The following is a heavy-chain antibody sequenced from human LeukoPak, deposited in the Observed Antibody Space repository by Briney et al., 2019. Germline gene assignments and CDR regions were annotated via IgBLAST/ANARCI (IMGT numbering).Heavy chain of an antibody. D-gene: IGHD3-22*01. V-gene: IGHV4-34*01. Sequence: SETLSLTCAVYGGSFSGYYWSWIRQPPGKGLEWIGEINHSGSTKYNPSLKRRVTISVDTSKNHFSLKLSSVTAADTAVYYCAAKLRNYYDSSGYPLPFDYWGQGTLVTVSS. CDR1: GGSFSGYY. J-gene: IGHJ4*02. CDR3: AAKLRNYYDSSGYPLPFDY. CDR2: INHSGST.